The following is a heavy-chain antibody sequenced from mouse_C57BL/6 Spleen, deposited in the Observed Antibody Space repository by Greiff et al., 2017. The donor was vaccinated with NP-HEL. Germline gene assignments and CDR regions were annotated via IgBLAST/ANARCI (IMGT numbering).Heavy chain of an antibody. Sequence: VQLQQPGAELVKPGASVKLSCKASGYTFTSYWMHWVKQRPGQGLEWIGMIHPNSGSTNYHEKFKSKATLSVDKSSSTAYMQLSSLTSEDSAVYYCARVGGQWLLRFDYWGQGTTLTVSS. CDR3: ARVGGQWLLRFDY. CDR2: IHPNSGST. D-gene: IGHD2-3*01. J-gene: IGHJ2*01. CDR1: GYTFTSYW. V-gene: IGHV1-64*01.